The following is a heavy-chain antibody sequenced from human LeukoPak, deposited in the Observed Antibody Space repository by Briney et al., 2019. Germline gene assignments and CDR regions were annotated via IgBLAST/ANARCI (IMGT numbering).Heavy chain of an antibody. D-gene: IGHD3-9*01. V-gene: IGHV4-59*01. CDR1: GDSIASYY. J-gene: IGHJ5*02. CDR2: VYHNGNT. Sequence: SETLSLTCTVSGDSIASYYWSWIRQPPGKALEWIGYVYHNGNTNYNHSLKSRVTMSIDISNNRFYLKLSSLPAADTAVYYCARNILGAPVGWDLWDKGTLVTVSS. CDR3: ARNILGAPVGWDL.